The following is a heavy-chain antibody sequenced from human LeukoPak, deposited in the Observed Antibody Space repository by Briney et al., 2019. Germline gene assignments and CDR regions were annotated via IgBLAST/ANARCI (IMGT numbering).Heavy chain of an antibody. Sequence: GGSLRLSCAASGFTFSTYEMSWVRQAPGKGLEWLSYISSTGSTIYYADSVKGRFTISRDSAKNSLFLQMNSLRAEDTAVYYCARRGSSCYCFDYWGQGTLVTVSS. V-gene: IGHV3-48*03. J-gene: IGHJ4*02. CDR1: GFTFSTYE. CDR3: ARRGSSCYCFDY. CDR2: ISSTGSTI. D-gene: IGHD2-15*01.